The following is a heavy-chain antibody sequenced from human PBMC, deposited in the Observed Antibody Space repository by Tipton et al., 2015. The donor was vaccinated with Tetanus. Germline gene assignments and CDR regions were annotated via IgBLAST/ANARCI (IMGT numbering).Heavy chain of an antibody. CDR3: ARENWVACNNGDTCYSGWFDP. Sequence: TLSLTCAVSGGSINNGASSWSWIRQPPGKGLEWIGYISHYGSTFYNPSLESRVVMPVDRSKNQFSLKLSFVTAADTAVYYCARENWVACNNGDTCYSGWFDPWGQGTLVTVSS. D-gene: IGHD2-8*01. CDR2: ISHYGST. J-gene: IGHJ5*02. CDR1: GGSINNGASS. V-gene: IGHV4-30-2*01.